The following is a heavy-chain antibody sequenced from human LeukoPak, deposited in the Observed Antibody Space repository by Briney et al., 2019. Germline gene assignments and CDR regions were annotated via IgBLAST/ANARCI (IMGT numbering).Heavy chain of an antibody. V-gene: IGHV3-7*01. Sequence: GGSLRLSCVGSGFTFNTYWINWVRQAPGKGLEWVANIREDRSEIYYLDSVKGRFTIFRDNAKNSLYLQMNGLRAEDTAVYYCARHWAHLDYWGQGTLVTVSS. CDR2: IREDRSEI. J-gene: IGHJ4*02. CDR1: GFTFNTYW. D-gene: IGHD7-27*01. CDR3: ARHWAHLDY.